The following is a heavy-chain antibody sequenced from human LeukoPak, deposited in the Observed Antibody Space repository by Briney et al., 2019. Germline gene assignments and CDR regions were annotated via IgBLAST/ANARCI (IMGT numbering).Heavy chain of an antibody. CDR3: ARDCSSYYYYYYMDV. V-gene: IGHV1-2*02. CDR2: INPNSGGT. D-gene: IGHD3-10*02. CDR1: GYTFTGYY. Sequence: ASVKVSCKASGYTFTGYYMHWVRQAPGQGLEWMGWINPNSGGTNYAQKFRGRVTMTRDTSISTAYMELSRLRSDDTAVYYCARDCSSYYYYYYMDVWGKGTTVTISS. J-gene: IGHJ6*03.